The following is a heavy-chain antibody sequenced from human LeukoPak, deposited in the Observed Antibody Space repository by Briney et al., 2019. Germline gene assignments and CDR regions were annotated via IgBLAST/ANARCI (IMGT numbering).Heavy chain of an antibody. CDR3: ARDQPIYSGYDSGAFDI. CDR2: IYSGGST. CDR1: GFTFNIYA. V-gene: IGHV3-53*01. Sequence: GGSLRLSCAASGFTFNIYAMNWVRQAPGKGLEWVSVIYSGGSTYYADSVKGRFTISRDNSKNTLYLQMNSLRAEDTAVYYCARDQPIYSGYDSGAFDIWGQGTMVTVSS. J-gene: IGHJ3*02. D-gene: IGHD5-12*01.